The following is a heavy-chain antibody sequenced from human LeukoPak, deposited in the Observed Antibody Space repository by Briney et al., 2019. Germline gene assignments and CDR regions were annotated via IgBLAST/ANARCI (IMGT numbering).Heavy chain of an antibody. CDR3: ARDLGYCSGGSCSKPNALDI. CDR2: IYYSGST. CDR1: GGSISSSSYY. V-gene: IGHV4-39*07. D-gene: IGHD2-15*01. J-gene: IGHJ3*02. Sequence: PSETLSLTCTVSGGSISSSSYYWGWIRQPPGKGLEWIGKIYYSGSTYYNPSLKSRVTISVDTSKNQFSLKLSSVTAADTAVYYCARDLGYCSGGSCSKPNALDIWGQGTMVTVSS.